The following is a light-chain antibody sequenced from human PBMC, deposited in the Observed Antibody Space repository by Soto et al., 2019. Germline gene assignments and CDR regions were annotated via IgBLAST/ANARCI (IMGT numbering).Light chain of an antibody. J-gene: IGKJ5*01. Sequence: ESVLTQSPSTLSVYHGERATLSCRASQSVSSNLAWYQQKPGQAPRLLIYGASTRATGIPARFSGSGSGTEFTLTISSLQSEDFAVYYCQQYNNWPPITFGQRTRLEIK. CDR3: QQYNNWPPIT. CDR1: QSVSSN. V-gene: IGKV3-15*01. CDR2: GAS.